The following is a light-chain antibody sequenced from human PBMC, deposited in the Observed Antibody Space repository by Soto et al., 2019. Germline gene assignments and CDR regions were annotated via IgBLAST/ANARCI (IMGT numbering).Light chain of an antibody. J-gene: IGLJ2*01. CDR2: DVS. Sequence: QSALTQPPSVSGSPGQSVTISCTGTTSDVGGYNYVSWYQHHPGKAPKLMIYDVSKRPSGVPDRFSGSKSGNTASLTISGLQAEDEADYSCCSYAGSYTLVFGGGTKLTVL. CDR1: TSDVGGYNY. CDR3: CSYAGSYTLV. V-gene: IGLV2-11*01.